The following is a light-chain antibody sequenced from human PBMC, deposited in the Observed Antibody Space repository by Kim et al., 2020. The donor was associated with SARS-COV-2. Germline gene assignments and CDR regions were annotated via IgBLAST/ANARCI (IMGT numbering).Light chain of an antibody. Sequence: QSVLTQPPSASGTPGQRVTISCSGNASNIGGNSVTWYQQLPGTAPKLLIYKDDERPSGVPKRFSASKSGTSASLAISGLQSEDEADYYCATWDDSLRGVGFGGGTQLTVL. CDR2: KDD. J-gene: IGLJ2*01. V-gene: IGLV1-47*01. CDR1: ASNIGGNS. CDR3: ATWDDSLRGVG.